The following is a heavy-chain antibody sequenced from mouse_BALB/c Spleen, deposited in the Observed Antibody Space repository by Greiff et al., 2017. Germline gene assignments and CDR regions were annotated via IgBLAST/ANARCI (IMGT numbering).Heavy chain of an antibody. D-gene: IGHD4-1*01. CDR3: ARSSLTDY. Sequence: EVKLMESGGGLVQPGGSRKLSCAASGFTFSSFGMHWVRQAPEKGLEWVAYISSGSSTIYYADTVKGRFTISRDNPKNTLFLQMTSLRSEDTAMYYCARSSLTDYWGQGTTLTVSS. V-gene: IGHV5-17*02. CDR2: ISSGSSTI. CDR1: GFTFSSFG. J-gene: IGHJ2*01.